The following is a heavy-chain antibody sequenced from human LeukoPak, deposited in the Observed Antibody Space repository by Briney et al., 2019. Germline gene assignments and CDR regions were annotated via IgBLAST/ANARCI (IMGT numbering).Heavy chain of an antibody. Sequence: ASVKVSCKASGYTFTGYYMHWVRQAPGQGLEWMGWINPNSGGTNYAQKFQGRVTMTRDTSISTAYMELSRLRSDDTAVYYCARDGGYYYGSGSYFVWGQGTLVTVSS. CDR3: ARDGGYYYGSGSYFV. D-gene: IGHD3-10*01. J-gene: IGHJ4*02. CDR2: INPNSGGT. CDR1: GYTFTGYY. V-gene: IGHV1-2*02.